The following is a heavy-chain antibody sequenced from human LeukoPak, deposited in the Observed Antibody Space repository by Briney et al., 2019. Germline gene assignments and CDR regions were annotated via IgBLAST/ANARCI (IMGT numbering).Heavy chain of an antibody. D-gene: IGHD3-3*01. CDR3: AKDETIFGVGSFDY. V-gene: IGHV3-23*01. J-gene: IGHJ4*02. CDR1: GFTFSSYA. CDR2: ISGSGGST. Sequence: PGGSLRLSCAAFGFTFSSYAMSWVRQAPGKGLEWVSAISGSGGSTYYADSVKGRFTISRDNSKNTLYLQMNSLRAEDTAVYYCAKDETIFGVGSFDYWGQGTLVTVSS.